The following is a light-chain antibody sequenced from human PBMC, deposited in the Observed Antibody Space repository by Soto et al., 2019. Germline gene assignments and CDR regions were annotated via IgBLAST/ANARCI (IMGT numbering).Light chain of an antibody. CDR2: GAS. CDR1: ETVRTN. V-gene: IGKV3-15*01. J-gene: IGKJ2*01. CDR3: QQYYNWPPYT. Sequence: IVMTQSPATLSVSPGERVTLSCRASETVRTNLAWFQQNPGQTPRLLIFGASTRATGVPTRFTGSGSETEFTLTIDNLQSEDLAVYYCQQYYNWPPYTFGRGTKVDIK.